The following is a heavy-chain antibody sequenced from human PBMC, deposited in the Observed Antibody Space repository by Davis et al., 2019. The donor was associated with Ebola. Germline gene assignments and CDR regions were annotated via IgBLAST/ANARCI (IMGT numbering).Heavy chain of an antibody. CDR1: GFTFSSYA. J-gene: IGHJ4*02. CDR3: AKGVVGGTFDY. CDR2: ISGSGGTT. Sequence: PGGSLRLSCAASGFTFSSYAMSWVRQAPGKGLEWVSAISGSGGTTYYADSVKGRLTISRDNSKNTLFLQVNSLRADDTAVYYCAKGVVGGTFDYWGQGTLVTVSS. D-gene: IGHD1-26*01. V-gene: IGHV3-23*01.